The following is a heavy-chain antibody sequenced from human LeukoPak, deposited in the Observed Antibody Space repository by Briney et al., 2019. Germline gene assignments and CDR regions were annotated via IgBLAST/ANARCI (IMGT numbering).Heavy chain of an antibody. J-gene: IGHJ4*02. CDR1: GGSISSYY. D-gene: IGHD6-13*01. V-gene: IGHV4-59*08. Sequence: NPSETLSLTCTVSGGSISSYYWSRIRQPPGKGLEWIGYIYYSGSTNYNPSLKSRVTISVDTSKNQFSLKLSSVTAADTAVYYCARHSRSSSYYNTLDYWGQGTLVTVSS. CDR3: ARHSRSSSYYNTLDY. CDR2: IYYSGST.